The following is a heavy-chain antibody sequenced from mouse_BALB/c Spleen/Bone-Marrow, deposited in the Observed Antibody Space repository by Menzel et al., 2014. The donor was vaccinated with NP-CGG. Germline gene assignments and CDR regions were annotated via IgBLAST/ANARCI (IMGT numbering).Heavy chain of an antibody. Sequence: VQLQQSGPQLVRPGASVKISCKASGYSFTTYWMHWLKQRPGQGLEWIGMIDPSDSETILNQKFKDKATLTGDKSSGTAYMQLRSPTSEDSAVYYCTGGVLFAYWGQGTLVTVSA. CDR3: TGGVLFAY. CDR2: IDPSDSET. CDR1: GYSFTTYW. V-gene: IGHV1S126*01. J-gene: IGHJ3*01. D-gene: IGHD2-14*01.